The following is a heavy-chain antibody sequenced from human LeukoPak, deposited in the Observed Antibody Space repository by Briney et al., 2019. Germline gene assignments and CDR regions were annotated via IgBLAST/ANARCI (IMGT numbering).Heavy chain of an antibody. CDR2: IYYSGST. V-gene: IGHV4-59*02. J-gene: IGHJ3*02. D-gene: IGHD3-3*01. CDR3: ARGRLRFLEWNAFDI. Sequence: SETLSLTCSVSGGSVSSYYWSWIRQSPGKGLEWIGYIYYSGSTNYNPSLKSRVTISVDTSKNQFSLKLSSVTAADTAVYYCARGRLRFLEWNAFDIWGQGTMVTVSS. CDR1: GGSVSSYY.